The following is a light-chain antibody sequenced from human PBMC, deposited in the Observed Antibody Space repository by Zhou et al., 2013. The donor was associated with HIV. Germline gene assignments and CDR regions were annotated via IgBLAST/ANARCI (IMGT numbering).Light chain of an antibody. CDR2: DAS. J-gene: IGKJ4*01. Sequence: EVLMTQSPVTLSVSPGGRATLSCRASQSVDTYLAWYQQRPGQPPRLLIYDASTRATGVPVRFSGSGSGTDFTLTISRLEPEDFAVYYCQQYGSSPSLTFGGGTKVEIK. CDR3: QQYGSSPSLT. CDR1: QSVDTY. V-gene: IGKV3-20*01.